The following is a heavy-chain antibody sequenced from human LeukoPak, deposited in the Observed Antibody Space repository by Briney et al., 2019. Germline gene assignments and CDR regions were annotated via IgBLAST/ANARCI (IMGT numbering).Heavy chain of an antibody. CDR1: GFTFSNAW. D-gene: IGHD1-26*01. V-gene: IGHV3-15*01. CDR2: IKRKTDGGTT. J-gene: IGHJ4*02. Sequence: PGGSMRLACAASGFTFSNAWMSWVRQAPGKGLEWVGRIKRKTDGGTTDYAAPVKGRFTISRDDSKNTLYLQMNSLKTEDTAVYYCTTEGGSYYDGYYFDYWGQGTLVTVSS. CDR3: TTEGGSYYDGYYFDY.